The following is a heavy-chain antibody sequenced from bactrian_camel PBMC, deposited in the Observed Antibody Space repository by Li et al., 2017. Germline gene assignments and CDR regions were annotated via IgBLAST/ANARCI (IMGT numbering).Heavy chain of an antibody. CDR2: IWPYSGST. CDR1: ADTAGSLC. J-gene: IGHJ4*01. CDR3: QVCGRY. V-gene: IGHV3-3*01. Sequence: QLVESGGGSVQAGGSLRLSCAASADTAGSLCMGWFRQAPEKQREVVAAIWPYSGSTYYATSVKGRFTISVDKAKDTVCLQMNNLRPGDTAMYSCQVCGRYWGQGTQVTVS.